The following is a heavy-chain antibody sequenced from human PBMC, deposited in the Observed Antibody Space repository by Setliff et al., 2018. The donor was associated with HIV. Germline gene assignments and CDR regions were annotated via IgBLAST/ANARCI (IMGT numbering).Heavy chain of an antibody. Sequence: ASVKVSCKASGYTFNSYGISWVRQAPGQGLEWMGWISSYNGNTNYAQKLQGRVTMTTDTSTSTAYMELRSLRSDDTALYYCATAKEHWLTEGGFDFWGQGTLVTVSS. CDR1: GYTFNSYG. D-gene: IGHD6-19*01. CDR3: ATAKEHWLTEGGFDF. V-gene: IGHV1-18*01. CDR2: ISSYNGNT. J-gene: IGHJ4*02.